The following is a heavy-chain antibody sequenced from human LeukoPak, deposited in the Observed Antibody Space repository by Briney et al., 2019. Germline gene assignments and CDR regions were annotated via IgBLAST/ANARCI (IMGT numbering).Heavy chain of an antibody. CDR1: GFTFSSYE. V-gene: IGHV3-48*02. Sequence: GGPLRLSCAASGFTFSSYEMNWVRQAPGKGLEWVSYISSSISTLYYAGSVRGRFTISRDNAKNSLYLQMNSLRDEDTAVYYCARGCSPGTCYPFDYWGQGT. CDR3: ARGCSPGTCYPFDY. J-gene: IGHJ4*02. CDR2: ISSSISTL. D-gene: IGHD2-15*01.